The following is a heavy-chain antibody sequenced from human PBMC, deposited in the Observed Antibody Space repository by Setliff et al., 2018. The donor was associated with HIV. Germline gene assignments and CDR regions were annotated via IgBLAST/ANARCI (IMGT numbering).Heavy chain of an antibody. V-gene: IGHV4-39*01. D-gene: IGHD6-6*01. Sequence: SETLSLTCTVSGGSIITSSYFWGWIRQPPGKGLEWIGSIYYSTDTTNHNPSLKSRVTISVDTSKNQFSLKLTSVAAADTAVYYCARHSDIAPRRTYFDYWGQGTLVTVSS. CDR2: IYYSTDTT. CDR3: ARHSDIAPRRTYFDY. CDR1: GGSIITSSYF. J-gene: IGHJ4*02.